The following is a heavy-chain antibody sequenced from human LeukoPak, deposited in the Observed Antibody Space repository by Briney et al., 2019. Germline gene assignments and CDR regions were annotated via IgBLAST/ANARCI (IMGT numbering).Heavy chain of an antibody. CDR3: ARDLPSGHYGIDV. V-gene: IGHV3-7*03. CDR2: IKQDGSEK. CDR1: GFTFSSYW. J-gene: IGHJ6*02. Sequence: GGSLRLSCAASGFTFSSYWMSWVRQAPGKGLEWVANIKQDGSEKYYVDSVKGRFTISRDNSKNTLYLQMNSLRTEDTAVYYCARDLPSGHYGIDVWGQGTTVTVSS. D-gene: IGHD7-27*01.